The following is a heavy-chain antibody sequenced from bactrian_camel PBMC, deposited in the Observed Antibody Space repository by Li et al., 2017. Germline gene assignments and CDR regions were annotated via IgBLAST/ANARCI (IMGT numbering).Heavy chain of an antibody. D-gene: IGHD1*01. CDR1: GNRL. CDR3: AAVHCDGEWRGSPISNL. CDR2: IDYFGAT. Sequence: HVQLVESGGGSVQTGGSLRLSCAASGNRLSWYRQIPRAEREVVATIDYFGATTYADSVKGRFTISKDGAGNTLYLQMDNLKPEDTAMYYCAAVHCDGEWRGSPISNLWGQGTQVTVS. J-gene: IGHJ4*01. V-gene: IGHV3S53*01.